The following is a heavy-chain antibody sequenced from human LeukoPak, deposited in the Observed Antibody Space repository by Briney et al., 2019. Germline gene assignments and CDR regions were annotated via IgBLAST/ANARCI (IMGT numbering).Heavy chain of an antibody. CDR2: IIPIFGTA. D-gene: IGHD3-3*01. CDR3: ARQGSGITIFGVVIKNWLDP. J-gene: IGHJ5*02. CDR1: GGTFSSYA. V-gene: IGHV1-69*05. Sequence: SVKVSCKASGGTFSSYAISWVRQAPGQGLEWMGRIIPIFGTANYAQKFQGRVTITTDESTSTAYMELSSLRSEDTAVYYCARQGSGITIFGVVIKNWLDPWGQGTLVTVSS.